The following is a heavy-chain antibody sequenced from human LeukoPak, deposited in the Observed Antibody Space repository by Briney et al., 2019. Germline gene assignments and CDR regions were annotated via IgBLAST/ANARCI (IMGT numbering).Heavy chain of an antibody. CDR1: GYTFTGYY. V-gene: IGHV1-2*06. J-gene: IGHJ4*02. D-gene: IGHD2-2*01. Sequence: ASVKVSCKASGYTFTGYYMHWVRQAPGQGLEWMGRINPNSGGTNYAQKFQGRVTMTRDTSISTAYMELSRLRSDDTAVYYCARYCSSTSCSDYWGQGTLVTVSS. CDR3: ARYCSSTSCSDY. CDR2: INPNSGGT.